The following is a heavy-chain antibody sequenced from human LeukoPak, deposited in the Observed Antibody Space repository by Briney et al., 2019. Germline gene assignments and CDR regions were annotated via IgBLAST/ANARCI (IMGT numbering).Heavy chain of an antibody. J-gene: IGHJ4*02. CDR3: VREGEGPLSKDFDY. Sequence: GASVKVSCKSSGFTFTDHYIHWVRQGPGQRLEWMGYIGPHSTFTSSPQEFQGRVTMTRDASMSTAYMELTRLTSDDTAVYYCVREGEGPLSKDFDYWGQGTLVTVSS. CDR1: GFTFTDHY. V-gene: IGHV1-2*02. D-gene: IGHD2/OR15-2a*01. CDR2: IGPHSTFT.